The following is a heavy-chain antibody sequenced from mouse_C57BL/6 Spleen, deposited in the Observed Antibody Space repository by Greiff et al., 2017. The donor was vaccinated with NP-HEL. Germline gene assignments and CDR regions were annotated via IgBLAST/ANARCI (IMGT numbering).Heavy chain of an antibody. J-gene: IGHJ2*01. CDR3: TTDYYGSSHDN. D-gene: IGHD1-1*01. V-gene: IGHV1-5*01. CDR1: GYTFTSYW. CDR2: IYPGNSDT. Sequence: EVQLQQSGPVLARPGASVKMSCKTSGYTFTSYWMHWVNQRPGQGLEWIGAIYPGNSDTSYNQKFKGKAKLPAVTSASTADMELSSLTKEDSAGYYWTTDYYGSSHDNRGQGTTHPVSS.